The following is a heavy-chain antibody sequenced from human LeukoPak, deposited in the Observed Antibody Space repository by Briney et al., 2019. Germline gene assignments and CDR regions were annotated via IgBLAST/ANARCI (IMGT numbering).Heavy chain of an antibody. Sequence: SETLSLTCTVSGGSISTDYWTWIRQPAGKGLEWIGLIYTSGSTNYNPSLKSRVTISLDTSKNQFSLKLTSATAADTAVYYCASDFGYWGQGTLVTVSS. J-gene: IGHJ4*02. CDR2: IYTSGST. CDR3: ASDFGY. V-gene: IGHV4-4*07. D-gene: IGHD3-10*01. CDR1: GGSISTDY.